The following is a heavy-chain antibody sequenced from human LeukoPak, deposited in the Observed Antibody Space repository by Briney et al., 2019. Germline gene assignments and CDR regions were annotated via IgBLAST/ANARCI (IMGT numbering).Heavy chain of an antibody. Sequence: GGSLRLSCAASGFTFSSYSMDWVRQAPGKGLEWVSSISSSSSYIYYADSVKGRFTISRDNAKNSLYLQMNSLRAEDTAVYYCARDPPTYYYDSSGYYPTWYFDLWGRGTLVTVSS. CDR3: ARDPPTYYYDSSGYYPTWYFDL. D-gene: IGHD3-22*01. J-gene: IGHJ2*01. CDR1: GFTFSSYS. CDR2: ISSSSSYI. V-gene: IGHV3-21*01.